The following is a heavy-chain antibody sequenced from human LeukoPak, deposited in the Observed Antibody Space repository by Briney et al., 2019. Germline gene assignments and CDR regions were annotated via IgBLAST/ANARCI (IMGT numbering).Heavy chain of an antibody. Sequence: ASVKVSCKASGYTFTSYYMHWVRQAPGQGLEWMGIINPIRGSTSFAQQLQGRVTITRDTSTSTVYMELSSLRSEDTAVYYCARDTPENYYDSNGSLDYWGQGTLVTVSS. D-gene: IGHD3-22*01. CDR2: INPIRGST. J-gene: IGHJ4*02. CDR3: ARDTPENYYDSNGSLDY. CDR1: GYTFTSYY. V-gene: IGHV1-46*04.